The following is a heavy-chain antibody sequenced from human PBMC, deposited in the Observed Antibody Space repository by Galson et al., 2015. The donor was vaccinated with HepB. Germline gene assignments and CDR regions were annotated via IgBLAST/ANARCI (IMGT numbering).Heavy chain of an antibody. J-gene: IGHJ3*02. CDR2: IYYSGST. V-gene: IGHV4-30-4*01. CDR3: ARLSTTYETLDAFDI. Sequence: SLSLTCAVSGGSISRGGYYWSWIRQPPGKGLEWIGYIYYSGSTYYNPSLKSRVTISVDTSKNQFSLKLSSVTAADTAVYYWARLSTTYETLDAFDIWGQGTMVTVSS. CDR1: GGSISRGGYY. D-gene: IGHD4-17*01.